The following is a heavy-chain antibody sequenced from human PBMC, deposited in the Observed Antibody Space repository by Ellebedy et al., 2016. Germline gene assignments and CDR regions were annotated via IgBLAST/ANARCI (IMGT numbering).Heavy chain of an antibody. Sequence: GGSLRLSCAASGFTFSSYWMHWVRQAPGKGLVWVSRIKSDGSTTNYADSVKGRFTISRDNAKNTLYLQMNSLGADDTAVYYCASVHNNGDLPYYWGQGTLVTVSS. J-gene: IGHJ4*02. CDR1: GFTFSSYW. CDR2: IKSDGSTT. V-gene: IGHV3-74*01. CDR3: ASVHNNGDLPYY. D-gene: IGHD4-17*01.